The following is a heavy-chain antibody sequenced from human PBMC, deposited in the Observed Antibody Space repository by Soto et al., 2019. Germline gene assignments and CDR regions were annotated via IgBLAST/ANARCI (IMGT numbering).Heavy chain of an antibody. CDR2: ISYDGSNK. J-gene: IGHJ4*02. CDR1: GFTFSSYG. CDR3: AKDRYDYVWGSLGY. D-gene: IGHD3-16*01. Sequence: TGGSLRLSCAASGFTFSSYGMHWVRQAPGKGLEWVAVISYDGSNKYYADSVKGRFTISRDNSKNTLYLQMNSLRAEDTAVYYCAKDRYDYVWGSLGYWGQGTLVTVSS. V-gene: IGHV3-30*18.